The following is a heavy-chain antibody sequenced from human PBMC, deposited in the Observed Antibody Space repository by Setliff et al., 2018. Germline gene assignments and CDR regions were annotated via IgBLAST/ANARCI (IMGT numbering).Heavy chain of an antibody. CDR2: ISHSGSA. V-gene: IGHV4-34*01. CDR3: ARSGYYDFWSGFLNDAFDI. J-gene: IGHJ3*02. D-gene: IGHD3-3*01. CDR1: GGSFSGYY. Sequence: PSETLSLTCAVYGGSFSGYYWGWIRQPPGKGLEWIGSISHSGSAYYNPSLKSRVTISLDMSKNQFSLKLSSVTAADTAVYYCARSGYYDFWSGFLNDAFDIWGQGTMVTVSS.